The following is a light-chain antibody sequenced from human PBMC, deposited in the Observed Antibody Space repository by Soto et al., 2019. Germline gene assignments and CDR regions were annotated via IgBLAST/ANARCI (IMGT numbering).Light chain of an antibody. CDR3: QQYNNWPPDRT. CDR2: GAS. Sequence: EIVMTRSPATLSVSPGERATLSCRASQSVGSNLAWYQQKPGQAPRLLIYGASTRATGIPARFSGSGSGTEFTLTISSLQSEEFAIYFCQQYNNWPPDRTFGQGTKVEI. J-gene: IGKJ1*01. V-gene: IGKV3-15*01. CDR1: QSVGSN.